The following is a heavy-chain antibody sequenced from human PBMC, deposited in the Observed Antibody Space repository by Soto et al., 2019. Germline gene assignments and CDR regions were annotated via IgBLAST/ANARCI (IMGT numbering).Heavy chain of an antibody. CDR1: GGSISSYY. CDR3: ARGTGYYYYYMDV. J-gene: IGHJ6*03. Sequence: SETLSLTCTVSGGSISSYYWSWIRQPPGKGLEWIGYIYYSGSTNYNPSLKSRVTISVDTSKNQFSLKLSSVTAADTAVYYCARGTGYYYYYMDVWGKGTTVTVSS. CDR2: IYYSGST. D-gene: IGHD3-10*01. V-gene: IGHV4-59*01.